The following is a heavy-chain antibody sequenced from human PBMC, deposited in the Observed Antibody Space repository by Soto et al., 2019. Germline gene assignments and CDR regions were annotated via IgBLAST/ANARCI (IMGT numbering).Heavy chain of an antibody. Sequence: ASVKVSCKASGYTFTSYGISWVRQAPGQGLEWMGWISAYNGGTKSAEKLQGRVTMTRDTSISTAYMELSRLTSDDTAVYYCASAAVTGTAGLDFWGQGTQVTVSS. CDR1: GYTFTSYG. J-gene: IGHJ4*02. CDR2: ISAYNGGT. D-gene: IGHD6-19*01. V-gene: IGHV1-18*04. CDR3: ASAAVTGTAGLDF.